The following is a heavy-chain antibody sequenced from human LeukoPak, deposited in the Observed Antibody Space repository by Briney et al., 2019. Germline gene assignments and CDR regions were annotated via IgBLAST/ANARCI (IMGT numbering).Heavy chain of an antibody. D-gene: IGHD5-18*01. J-gene: IGHJ4*02. Sequence: PGGSLRLSCAASGFTFSSHPMHWVRQAPGKGLEYVSAISSNGGSTYYANSVKGRFTISRDNSKNTLYLQMGSLRAEDMAVYYCARGEVDTAMALRNWGQGTLVTVSS. CDR1: GFTFSSHP. V-gene: IGHV3-64*01. CDR3: ARGEVDTAMALRN. CDR2: ISSNGGST.